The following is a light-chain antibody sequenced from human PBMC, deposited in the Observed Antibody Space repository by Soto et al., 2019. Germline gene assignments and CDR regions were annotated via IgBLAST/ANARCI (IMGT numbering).Light chain of an antibody. CDR1: QSVSSY. CDR3: QQRSDWPLCT. CDR2: DAS. Sequence: EIVLTHSAATLSLSPGERATLSCRASQSVSSYLAWYQQKPGQAPRLLIYDASNRATGIPARFSGSGSGTDFTLTISSLDPEDFAVYYCQQRSDWPLCTFGQGTKLEIK. J-gene: IGKJ2*02. V-gene: IGKV3-11*01.